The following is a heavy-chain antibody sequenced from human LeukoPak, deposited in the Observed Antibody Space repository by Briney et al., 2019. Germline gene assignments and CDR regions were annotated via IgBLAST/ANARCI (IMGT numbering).Heavy chain of an antibody. D-gene: IGHD6-19*01. Sequence: GGSLRLSCAASGFTFSSYGMHWVRQAPGKGLEWVAFIRYDGSNKYYADSVKGLFTISRDNSKNTLYLQMNSLRAEDTAVYYCAKVNSSGWYYFDYWGQGTLVTVSS. V-gene: IGHV3-30*02. J-gene: IGHJ4*02. CDR3: AKVNSSGWYYFDY. CDR2: IRYDGSNK. CDR1: GFTFSSYG.